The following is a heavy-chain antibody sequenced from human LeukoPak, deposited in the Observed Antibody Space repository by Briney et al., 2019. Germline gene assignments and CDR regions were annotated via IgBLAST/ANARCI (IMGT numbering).Heavy chain of an antibody. Sequence: SETLSLTCTVSGGSISSSSYYWGWIRQPPGKGLEWIGSIYCSGSTYYNPSLKSRVTISVDTSKNQFSLKLSSVTAADTAVYYCARLEGLRYHPTYYFDYWGQGTLVTVSS. V-gene: IGHV4-39*01. D-gene: IGHD3-9*01. J-gene: IGHJ4*02. CDR1: GGSISSSSYY. CDR2: IYCSGST. CDR3: ARLEGLRYHPTYYFDY.